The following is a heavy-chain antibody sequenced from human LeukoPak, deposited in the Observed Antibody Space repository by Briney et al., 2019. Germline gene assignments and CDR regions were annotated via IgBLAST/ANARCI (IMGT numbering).Heavy chain of an antibody. D-gene: IGHD2-8*01. Sequence: GGSLRLSCTASGFTFGDSAMSWFRQAPGKGLEWVSAISGSGGSTYYADSVKGRFTISRDNSKNTLYLQMNSLRAEDTAVYYCAKDCTNGVCSDYWGQGTLVTVSS. CDR2: ISGSGGST. V-gene: IGHV3-23*01. CDR1: GFTFGDSA. CDR3: AKDCTNGVCSDY. J-gene: IGHJ4*02.